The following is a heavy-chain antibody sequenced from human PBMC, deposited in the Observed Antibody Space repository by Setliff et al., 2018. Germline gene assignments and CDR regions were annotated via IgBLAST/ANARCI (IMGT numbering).Heavy chain of an antibody. CDR2: IGAGGDYT. CDR3: AKDPNGDFVGAFDS. V-gene: IGHV3-23*01. Sequence: GGSLRLSCAASGFTFNKYWMTWVRQAPGKGLEWVASIGAGGDYTKYADSVRGRFTISRDNSKNTIYLQMNSLRAEDTAKYYCAKDPNGDFVGAFDSWGRGTLVTVSS. D-gene: IGHD2-21*02. J-gene: IGHJ5*01. CDR1: GFTFNKYW.